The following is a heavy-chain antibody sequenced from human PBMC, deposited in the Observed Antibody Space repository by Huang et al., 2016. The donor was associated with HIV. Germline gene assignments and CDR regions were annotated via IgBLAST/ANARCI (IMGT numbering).Heavy chain of an antibody. J-gene: IGHJ3*02. CDR1: GFPFSNQA. CDR2: RSHDSNTK. Sequence: QVQLVESGGGVVQPGKYLGLSFAASGFPFSNQAFHWVRQVPGMGRAWMAARSHDSNTKYDPGSVKGRFTVARDTSKNTLYLEISSLRADDTALYYCTRDRFNWGRAFDIWGQGTMVIVSS. CDR3: TRDRFNWGRAFDI. V-gene: IGHV3-30-3*01. D-gene: IGHD7-27*01.